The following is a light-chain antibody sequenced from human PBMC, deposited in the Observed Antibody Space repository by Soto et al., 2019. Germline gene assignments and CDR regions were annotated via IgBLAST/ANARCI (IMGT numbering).Light chain of an antibody. CDR1: QSVSSN. J-gene: IGKJ4*01. Sequence: EIVMTQSPATLSVSPGERVTLSCRASQSVSSNLAWYQQKPGQPPRLLIYGASSRATGVPARFSGSGSGTEFTLTVSSLQSEDFAVYYCQQYNKWPPLTFGGGTKVVIK. CDR3: QQYNKWPPLT. CDR2: GAS. V-gene: IGKV3-15*01.